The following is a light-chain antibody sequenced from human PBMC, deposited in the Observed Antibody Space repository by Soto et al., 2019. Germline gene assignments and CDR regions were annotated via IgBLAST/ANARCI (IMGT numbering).Light chain of an antibody. CDR3: QQYNNWPSS. CDR2: DVS. CDR1: QGVTTN. Sequence: EIVMTQSPDTLSVSPGERATLSCRAGQGVTTNFAWYQQKSGQSPRLLIYDVSIRATGVPARFSGTGSETDFTLTISGLQSEDSAVYFCQQYNNWPSSFGQWTRLEIK. J-gene: IGKJ5*01. V-gene: IGKV3-15*01.